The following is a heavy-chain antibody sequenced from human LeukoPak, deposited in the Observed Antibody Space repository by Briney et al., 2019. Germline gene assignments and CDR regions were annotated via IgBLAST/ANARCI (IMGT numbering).Heavy chain of an antibody. CDR2: INHSGST. Sequence: SETLSLTCAVYGGSFSGYYWSWIRQPPGKGLEWIGEINHSGSTNYNPSLKSRVTISVDTSKNQFSLKLSSVTAADTAVYYCASLDGSGRNHWGQGTLVTVSS. D-gene: IGHD3-10*01. J-gene: IGHJ5*02. CDR3: ASLDGSGRNH. CDR1: GGSFSGYY. V-gene: IGHV4-34*01.